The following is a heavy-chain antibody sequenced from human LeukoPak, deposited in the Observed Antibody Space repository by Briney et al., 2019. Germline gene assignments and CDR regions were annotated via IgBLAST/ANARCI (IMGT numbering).Heavy chain of an antibody. CDR2: IYHSGST. J-gene: IGHJ5*02. CDR3: ARHSVRVRGATNWFDP. CDR1: GYSISSGYY. D-gene: IGHD3-10*01. V-gene: IGHV4-38-2*02. Sequence: PSETLSLTCTVSGYSISSGYYWGWIRQPPGKGLEWIGSIYHSGSTYYNPSLKSRVTISVDTSKNQFSLKLSSVTAADTAVYYCARHSVRVRGATNWFDPWGQGTLVTVSS.